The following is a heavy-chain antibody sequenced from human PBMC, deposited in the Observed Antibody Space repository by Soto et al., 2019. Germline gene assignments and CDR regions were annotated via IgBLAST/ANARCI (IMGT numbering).Heavy chain of an antibody. CDR3: ARVGQYYYGMDV. CDR2: INAGNDNT. CDR1: GYTFTTYV. D-gene: IGHD3-3*01. Sequence: QVQLVQSGAEVKKPGASVKVSCKASGYTFTTYVMHWVRQAPGQRLEWMGWINAGNDNTKYSQKFQGRVTITRDTSASKVYMELSSLSSEDTAVYYCARVGQYYYGMDVWGQGTTVTVPS. J-gene: IGHJ6*02. V-gene: IGHV1-3*01.